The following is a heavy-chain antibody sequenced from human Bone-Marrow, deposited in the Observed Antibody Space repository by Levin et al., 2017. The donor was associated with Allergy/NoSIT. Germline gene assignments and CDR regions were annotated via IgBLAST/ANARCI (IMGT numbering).Heavy chain of an antibody. J-gene: IGHJ4*01. D-gene: IGHD3-16*01. V-gene: IGHV3-74*01. Sequence: LSLTCAASGFPLSNFWMHWVRQAPGKGLVWVSRIKSDGSTTNYADSVRGRFTISRDNAKNTLYLQMNSLRDEDTAVYYCAGESNDWGTYYFDYWGHGTLVTVSS. CDR2: IKSDGSTT. CDR3: AGESNDWGTYYFDY. CDR1: GFPLSNFW.